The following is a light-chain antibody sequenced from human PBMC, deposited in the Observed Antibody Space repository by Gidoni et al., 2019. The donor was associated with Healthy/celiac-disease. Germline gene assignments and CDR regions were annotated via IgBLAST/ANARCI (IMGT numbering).Light chain of an antibody. V-gene: IGKV1-39*01. CDR3: QQSYSTPWT. J-gene: IGKJ1*01. CDR1: QSISSY. Sequence: DTQMTQATSFLSASVGDRVTITYRASQSISSYLNWDQQKPGKAPKLLIYAASSLQSGIPSRFSGSGSGTDFTLTISSLQPEDFATYYCQQSYSTPWTFGQGTKVEIK. CDR2: AAS.